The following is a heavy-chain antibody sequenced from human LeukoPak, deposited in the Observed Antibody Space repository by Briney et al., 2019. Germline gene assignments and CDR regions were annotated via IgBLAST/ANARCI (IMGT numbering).Heavy chain of an antibody. CDR1: GFTFSSYS. J-gene: IGHJ4*02. CDR2: ISSSSSYI. V-gene: IGHV3-21*01. Sequence: GGSLRLSCAASGFTFSSYSMNWVRQAPGKGLEWVSAISSSSSYIYYADSVRGRFTISRDNARNSLYLQMNSLRAEDTAMYYCAREGAAAAPYWGQGTLVTVSS. D-gene: IGHD6-13*01. CDR3: AREGAAAAPY.